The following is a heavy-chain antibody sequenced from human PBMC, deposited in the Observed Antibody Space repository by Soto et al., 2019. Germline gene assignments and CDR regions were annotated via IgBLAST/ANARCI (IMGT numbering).Heavy chain of an antibody. J-gene: IGHJ4*02. CDR3: AHKGPEDWPLDY. V-gene: IGHV2-5*02. CDR1: GFSLSTSGVG. Sequence: QITLKESGPTLVRPTQTLTLTCAFSGFSLSTSGVGLGWIRQPPGKALEWLAVIYWDDSKHYSPSLRSRLTITKDTSKNQVVLTLTNMDPMDTGTYYCAHKGPEDWPLDYWGQGPLVTDSS. D-gene: IGHD3-9*01. CDR2: IYWDDSK.